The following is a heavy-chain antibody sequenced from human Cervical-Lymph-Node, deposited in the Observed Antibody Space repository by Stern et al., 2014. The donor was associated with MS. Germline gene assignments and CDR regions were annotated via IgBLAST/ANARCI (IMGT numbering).Heavy chain of an antibody. D-gene: IGHD2-2*01. J-gene: IGHJ6*02. CDR2: IIHIFGTA. CDR3: ARVYCSSTSCPLRYYYYYGMDV. CDR1: GGTFSSYA. Sequence: QMQLVQSGAEVKKPGSSVKVSCKASGGTFSSYAISWVRQAPGQGLEWLGGIIHIFGTANSAQKFKGRVTITADESTSTAYMELSSLRSEDTAVYYCARVYCSSTSCPLRYYYYYGMDVWGQGTTVTVSS. V-gene: IGHV1-69*01.